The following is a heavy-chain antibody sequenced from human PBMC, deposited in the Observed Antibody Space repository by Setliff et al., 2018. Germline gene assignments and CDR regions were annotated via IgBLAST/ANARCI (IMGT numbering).Heavy chain of an antibody. J-gene: IGHJ4*02. Sequence: GSLRLSCAASGFTFSSYWMSWGRQAPGKGLEWVANIRQDGSEKYYVDSVKGRFTISRDNAKNSLYLQMNSLRAEDTAVYYCARADMSTLIQLSPSSNYFSYWGQGTLVTVSS. V-gene: IGHV3-7*01. CDR2: IRQDGSEK. D-gene: IGHD5-18*01. CDR1: GFTFSSYW. CDR3: ARADMSTLIQLSPSSNYFSY.